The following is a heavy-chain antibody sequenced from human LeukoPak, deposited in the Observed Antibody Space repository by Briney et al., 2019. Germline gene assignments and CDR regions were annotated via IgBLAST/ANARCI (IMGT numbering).Heavy chain of an antibody. CDR2: ISSSSSTI. Sequence: GGSLRLSCAASGFTFSSYSMNWVRQAPGKGLEWVSYISSSSSTIYYVDSVKGRFTISRDNAKNSLYLQVNSLRAEDTAVYYCARDRSGEQWLGIDYWGQGTLVTVSS. J-gene: IGHJ4*02. V-gene: IGHV3-48*01. CDR3: ARDRSGEQWLGIDY. D-gene: IGHD6-19*01. CDR1: GFTFSSYS.